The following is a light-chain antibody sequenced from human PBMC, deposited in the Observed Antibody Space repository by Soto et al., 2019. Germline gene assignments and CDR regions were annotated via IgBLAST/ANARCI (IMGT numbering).Light chain of an antibody. CDR3: QQCYSTPPT. CDR1: QSISNH. J-gene: IGKJ1*01. Sequence: DIQMTQSPSSLSASVEDRVIITCRASQSISNHLNWYQQKPGKAPKLLIFAASSLQSGVPSRFGGSGSGTDFTLTISSLQPEDFATYYCQQCYSTPPTFGQGTKVDIK. V-gene: IGKV1-39*01. CDR2: AAS.